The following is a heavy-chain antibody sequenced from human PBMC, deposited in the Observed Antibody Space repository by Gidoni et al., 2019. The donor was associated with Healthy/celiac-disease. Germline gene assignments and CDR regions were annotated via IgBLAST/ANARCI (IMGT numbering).Heavy chain of an antibody. J-gene: IGHJ4*02. D-gene: IGHD5-12*01. CDR1: GFTFSSYS. CDR2: ISSSSSSI. V-gene: IGHV3-48*01. CDR3: ARDPRGYSGYPRFDY. Sequence: EVQLVESGGGLVQPGGSLRLSCAASGFTFSSYSMNWVRQAPGQGLEWVSYISSSSSSIYYADSVKGRFTISRDNAKNSLYLQMNSLRAEDTAVYYCARDPRGYSGYPRFDYWGQGTLATVSS.